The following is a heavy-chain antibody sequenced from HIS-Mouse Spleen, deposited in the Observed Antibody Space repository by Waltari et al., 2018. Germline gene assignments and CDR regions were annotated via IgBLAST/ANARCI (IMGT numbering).Heavy chain of an antibody. Sequence: QLHLQESGPGLVKPSETLSLTCTVSGGPISSSRYLRGWVRQPPGKGLEWIGCIYYSGSTYYNPSLKSRVTISVDTSKNQFSLKLSSVTAADTAVYYCAREIPYSSSWYDWYFDLWGRGTLVTVSS. V-gene: IGHV4-39*07. CDR1: GGPISSSRYL. D-gene: IGHD6-13*01. J-gene: IGHJ2*01. CDR2: IYYSGST. CDR3: AREIPYSSSWYDWYFDL.